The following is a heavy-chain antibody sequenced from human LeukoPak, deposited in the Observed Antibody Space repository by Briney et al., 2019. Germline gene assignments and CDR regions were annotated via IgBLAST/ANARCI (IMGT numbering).Heavy chain of an antibody. Sequence: SETLSLTCTVSGGSISSGGYYWSWIRQHPGKGLEWIGYIYYSGSTYYNPSLKSRVTISVDTSKNQFSLKLSSVAAADTAVYYCARGDSYSSSWKGNWFDPWGQGTLVTVSS. CDR2: IYYSGST. CDR1: GGSISSGGYY. V-gene: IGHV4-31*03. CDR3: ARGDSYSSSWKGNWFDP. D-gene: IGHD6-13*01. J-gene: IGHJ5*02.